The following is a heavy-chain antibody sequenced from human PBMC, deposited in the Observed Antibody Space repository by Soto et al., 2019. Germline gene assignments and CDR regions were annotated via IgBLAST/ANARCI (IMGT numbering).Heavy chain of an antibody. J-gene: IGHJ2*01. CDR2: IKSKTDGETT. V-gene: IGHV3-15*01. Sequence: GKGLECVGRIKSKTDGETTDYAASVKGRFTISRDDSKSIAYLQMNSLKTEDTAVYYCFFFQAKDGIRDL. CDR3: FFFQAKDGIRDL. D-gene: IGHD2-21*01.